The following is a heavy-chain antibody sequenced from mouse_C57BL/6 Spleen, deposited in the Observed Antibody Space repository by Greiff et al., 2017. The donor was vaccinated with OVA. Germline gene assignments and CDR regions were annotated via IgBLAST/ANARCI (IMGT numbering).Heavy chain of an antibody. D-gene: IGHD3-2*02. CDR3: ARSKATEGYFDV. V-gene: IGHV1-52*01. CDR2: IDPSDSET. CDR1: GYTFTSYW. J-gene: IGHJ1*03. Sequence: VQLQQPGAALVRPGSSVKLSCKASGYTFTSYWMHWVKQRPIQGLEWIGNIDPSDSETHYNQKFKDKATLTVDKSSSTAYMQLSSLTSEDSAVYYCARSKATEGYFDVWGTGTTVTVSS.